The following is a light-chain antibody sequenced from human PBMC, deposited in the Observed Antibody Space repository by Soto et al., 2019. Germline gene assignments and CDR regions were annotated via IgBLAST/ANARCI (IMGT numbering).Light chain of an antibody. CDR2: DAS. Sequence: DIQMTQSPSTLSASVGDRVTITCRDSQSISSWLAWYQQKPGKAPKLLIYDASSLESGVPSRFSGSGSGTEFTLTISSLQPDDFATYCCQQYNSYSWTFGQGTKVEIK. V-gene: IGKV1-5*01. CDR1: QSISSW. CDR3: QQYNSYSWT. J-gene: IGKJ1*01.